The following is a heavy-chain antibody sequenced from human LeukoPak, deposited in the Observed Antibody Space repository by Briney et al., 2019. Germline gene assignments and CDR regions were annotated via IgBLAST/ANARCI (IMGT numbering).Heavy chain of an antibody. D-gene: IGHD4-17*01. CDR2: IYPGDSET. J-gene: IGHJ4*02. Sequence: GESLKISCKASGYKFTNYWIGWVRQMPGKGLEWMTIIYPGDSETRYSPSFQGQVTISADKSIGTMYLQWSSLKASDTAMYYCARALRTGQGDYVPVLWGQGTLVVVSS. V-gene: IGHV5-51*01. CDR3: ARALRTGQGDYVPVL. CDR1: GYKFTNYW.